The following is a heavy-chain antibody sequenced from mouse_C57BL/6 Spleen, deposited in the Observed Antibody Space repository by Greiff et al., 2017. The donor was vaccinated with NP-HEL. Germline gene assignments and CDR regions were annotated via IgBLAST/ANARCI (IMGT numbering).Heavy chain of an antibody. CDR1: GYTFTNYW. CDR3: ARYCGSSLFAY. Sequence: QVQLKQSGAELVRPGTSVKMSCKASGYTFTNYWIGWAKQRPGHGLEWIGDIYPGGGYTNYNEKFKGKATLTADKSSSTAYMQFSSLTSEDSAIYYCARYCGSSLFAYWGQGTLVTVSA. V-gene: IGHV1-63*01. D-gene: IGHD1-1*01. J-gene: IGHJ3*01. CDR2: IYPGGGYT.